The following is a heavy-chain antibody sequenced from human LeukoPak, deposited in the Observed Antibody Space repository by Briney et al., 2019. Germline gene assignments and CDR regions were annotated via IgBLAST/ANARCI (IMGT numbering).Heavy chain of an antibody. J-gene: IGHJ4*02. V-gene: IGHV3-11*01. CDR3: ARVVYRFAESDYFDS. CDR1: GFTFSDYY. Sequence: PGGSLRLSCAASGFTFSDYYMSWIRQAPGKGLEWVSYISSSGSTIYYADSVKGRFTISRDNAKNSLYLQMNSLRAEDTAVYYCARVVYRFAESDYFDSWGQGTLVTVSS. CDR2: ISSSGSTI. D-gene: IGHD3-10*01.